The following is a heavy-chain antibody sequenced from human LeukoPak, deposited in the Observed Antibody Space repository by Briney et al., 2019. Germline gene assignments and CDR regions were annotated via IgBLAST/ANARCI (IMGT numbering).Heavy chain of an antibody. D-gene: IGHD3-10*01. J-gene: IGHJ4*02. CDR3: AGVTMVRGVHDY. CDR2: IIPIFGTA. V-gene: IGHV1-69*13. CDR1: GGTFSSYA. Sequence: SVKVSCKASGGTFSSYAIGWVRQAPGEGLEWMGGIIPIFGTANYAQKFQGRVTITADESTSTAYMELSSLRSEDTAVYYCAGVTMVRGVHDYWGQGTLVTVSS.